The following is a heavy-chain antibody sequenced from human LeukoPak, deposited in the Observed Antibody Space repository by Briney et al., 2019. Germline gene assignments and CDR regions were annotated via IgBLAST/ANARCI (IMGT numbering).Heavy chain of an antibody. CDR3: ARDSSGYGENPLDY. CDR1: GGTFNSYA. Sequence: GASVKVSCKASGGTFNSYAISWVRQAPGQGLEWMGRIIPIFGIANYAQKFQGRVTITADKSTSTAYMELSSLRSEDTAVYYCARDSSGYGENPLDYWGQGTLVTVSS. V-gene: IGHV1-69*04. J-gene: IGHJ4*02. CDR2: IIPIFGIA. D-gene: IGHD5-12*01.